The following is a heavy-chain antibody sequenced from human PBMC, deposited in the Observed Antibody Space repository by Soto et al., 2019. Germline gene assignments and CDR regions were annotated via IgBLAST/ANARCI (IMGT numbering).Heavy chain of an antibody. CDR1: GFNFDDHV. D-gene: IGHD3-3*01. CDR2: ISWNGYSI. Sequence: PGGSLRLSCGASGFNFDDHVMNWVRQVPGKGLEWVGHISWNGYSIGYGGSVRGRFTISRDNAKNTLYLQMNSLRPEDTALYFCARSWSGSTSGRVDVWGQGTTVTVSS. V-gene: IGHV3-9*01. CDR3: ARSWSGSTSGRVDV. J-gene: IGHJ6*02.